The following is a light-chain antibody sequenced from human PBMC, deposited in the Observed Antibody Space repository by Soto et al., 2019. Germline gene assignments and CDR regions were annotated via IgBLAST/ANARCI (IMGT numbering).Light chain of an antibody. V-gene: IGKV1-9*01. Sequence: DIQLTQSPSFLSASVGDRVTITCRASQDISSYLAWYQQRPGKVPRFLTHSASTLQSGVPSRFSATGSGTTFTLTNSGLQPEDIATYYGQQLNRFPRTFGQGTKVEV. CDR1: QDISSY. CDR3: QQLNRFPRT. J-gene: IGKJ1*01. CDR2: SAS.